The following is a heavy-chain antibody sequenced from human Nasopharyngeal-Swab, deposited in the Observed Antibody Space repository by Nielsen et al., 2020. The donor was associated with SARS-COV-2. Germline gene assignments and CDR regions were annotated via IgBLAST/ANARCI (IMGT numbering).Heavy chain of an antibody. J-gene: IGHJ4*02. V-gene: IGHV5-51*01. CDR3: ARHGLLWFGELLGDY. D-gene: IGHD3-10*01. Sequence: KVSCKASGYTFTSYWIGWVRQMPGKGLEWMGIIYPGDSDSRYSPSFQGQVTISADKSISTAYLQWSSLKASDTAMYYCARHGLLWFGELLGDYWGQGTLVTVSS. CDR2: IYPGDSDS. CDR1: GYTFTSYW.